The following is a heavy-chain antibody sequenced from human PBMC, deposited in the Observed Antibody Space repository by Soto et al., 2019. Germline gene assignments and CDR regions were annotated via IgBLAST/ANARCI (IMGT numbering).Heavy chain of an antibody. J-gene: IGHJ4*02. CDR3: ARDDTTGLLEF. V-gene: IGHV4-59*01. CDR1: TDSMRTYS. CDR2: VYHTGRT. Sequence: QVQLQESGPGLVRPAETLSLICSVSTDSMRTYSWTWIRQSPGKGLEWIGYVYHTGRTEYNPSLESPVTISIDMSKKQFSLQLTSVTAADTAVYFCARDDTTGLLEFWGQGTLVTVSS.